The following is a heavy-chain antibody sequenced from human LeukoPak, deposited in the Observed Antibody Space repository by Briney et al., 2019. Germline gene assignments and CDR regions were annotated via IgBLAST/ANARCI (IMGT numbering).Heavy chain of an antibody. CDR1: GLTFSSYA. CDR3: ARDSCAAFDY. D-gene: IGHD2-21*01. Sequence: PGGSLRLSCAASGLTFSSYAMHWVRQAPGKGLEYVSAISSNGRSTYYANSVKGRFTISRDNSKNTLYLQMGSLRAEDMAVYYCARDSCAAFDYWGQGTLVTVSS. CDR2: ISSNGRST. V-gene: IGHV3-64*01. J-gene: IGHJ4*02.